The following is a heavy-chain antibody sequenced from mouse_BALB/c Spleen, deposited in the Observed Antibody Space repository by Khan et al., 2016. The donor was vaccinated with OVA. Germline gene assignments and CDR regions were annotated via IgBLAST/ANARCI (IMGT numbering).Heavy chain of an antibody. CDR2: INPNNGDT. CDR1: GYTFTDYY. V-gene: IGHV1-19*01. J-gene: IGHJ1*01. CDR3: TRGRFDV. Sequence: VQLKQSGPELVKPGASVKMSCKASGYTFTDYYMTWVKQSHGKSLEWIGDINPNNGDTFYNQKFKGKATLTVDKSSSTAYMQLNSLTSGDSAPYFCTRGRFDVWGAGTTVTVSS.